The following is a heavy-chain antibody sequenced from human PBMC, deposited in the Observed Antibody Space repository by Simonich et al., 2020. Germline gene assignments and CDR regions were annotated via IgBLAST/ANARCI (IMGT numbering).Heavy chain of an antibody. Sequence: QVQLVQSGAEVKKPGASVKVSCKASGYTFTGYYMHWVRQAPGQGLERMGWNNPHSGGTNYAQKFQGRVTMTRDTSISTAYMELSRRRSDDTAVYYCARGRLTGDKGAFDIWGQGTMVTVSS. CDR1: GYTFTGYY. V-gene: IGHV1-2*02. D-gene: IGHD7-27*01. CDR2: NNPHSGGT. CDR3: ARGRLTGDKGAFDI. J-gene: IGHJ3*02.